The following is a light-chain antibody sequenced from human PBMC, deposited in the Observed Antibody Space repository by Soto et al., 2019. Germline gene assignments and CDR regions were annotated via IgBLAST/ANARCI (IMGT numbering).Light chain of an antibody. CDR3: QQYVQWPLIT. V-gene: IGKV3-15*01. Sequence: EIVMTQSPATLSVSPGERATLSCRASQSVSRNLLACYQQKPGQAPRLLIHGVSTRATGIPARFSGSGSGTEFTLTISSLQSEDFAIYYCQQYVQWPLITFGQGTRLEIK. CDR1: QSVSRN. CDR2: GVS. J-gene: IGKJ5*01.